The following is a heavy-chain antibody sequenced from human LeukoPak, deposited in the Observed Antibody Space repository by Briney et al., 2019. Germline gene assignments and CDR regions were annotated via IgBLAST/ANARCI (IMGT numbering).Heavy chain of an antibody. D-gene: IGHD6-13*01. V-gene: IGHV4-59*01. J-gene: IGHJ4*02. CDR2: IYYSGST. Sequence: SETLSLTCTVSGGSISSYYWSWIRQPPGKGLEWIGYIYYSGSTNYNPSLKSRVTISVDTSKNQFSLKLSSVTAADTAVYYCARGGSSGWYVHYWGQGTLVTVSS. CDR3: ARGGSSGWYVHY. CDR1: GGSISSYY.